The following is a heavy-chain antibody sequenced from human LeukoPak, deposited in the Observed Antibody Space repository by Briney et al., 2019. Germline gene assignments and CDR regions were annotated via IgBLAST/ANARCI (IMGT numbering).Heavy chain of an antibody. V-gene: IGHV3-30*02. D-gene: IGHD2-2*01. J-gene: IGHJ4*02. CDR3: ARPAHTDNMILPSYDY. Sequence: PGGSLRLSCAASGFTFSSYDMHWVRQAPGKGLEWVAFIRYDGSNKYYADSVKGRFTISRDNSKNTLYLQMNSLRAADTAVYYCARPAHTDNMILPSYDYWGQGTLVTVSS. CDR2: IRYDGSNK. CDR1: GFTFSSYD.